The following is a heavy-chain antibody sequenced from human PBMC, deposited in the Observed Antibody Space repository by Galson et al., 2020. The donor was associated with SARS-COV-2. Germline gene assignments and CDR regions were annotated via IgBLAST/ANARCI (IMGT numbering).Heavy chain of an antibody. CDR2: IKQDGSEK. J-gene: IGHJ4*02. D-gene: IGHD6-19*01. CDR1: AFTFSSYW. Sequence: GGSLRLSCAASAFTFSSYWMSWVRQAPGKGLEWVATIKQDGSEKYYVDSVRGRFTISRDNAKNSLYLQMNSLRVEDMAVYYCARDGGGWYTVVYLDFWGQGDLVTVSS. V-gene: IGHV3-7*01. CDR3: ARDGGGWYTVVYLDF.